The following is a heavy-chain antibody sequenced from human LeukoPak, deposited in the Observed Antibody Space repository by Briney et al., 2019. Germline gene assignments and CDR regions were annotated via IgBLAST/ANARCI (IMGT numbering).Heavy chain of an antibody. Sequence: PGGSLRLSCAASGFTFSNHGLHWVRQAPVKGLEWVAVISYDGSNEYYGDSVKGRFTVSRDNSKNTLYLQMNSLSAEDTAVYYCAKDRNDFWSGYIDYWGQGTLVTVSS. CDR3: AKDRNDFWSGYIDY. V-gene: IGHV3-30*18. D-gene: IGHD3-3*01. CDR1: GFTFSNHG. CDR2: ISYDGSNE. J-gene: IGHJ4*02.